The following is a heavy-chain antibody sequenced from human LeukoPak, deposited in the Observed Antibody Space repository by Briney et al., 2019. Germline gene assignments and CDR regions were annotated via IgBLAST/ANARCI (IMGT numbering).Heavy chain of an antibody. CDR3: ARRRGYSYGRNNYYIDY. D-gene: IGHD5-18*01. V-gene: IGHV3-7*03. CDR1: GFNLSNYW. CDR2: INRDGSEK. J-gene: IGHJ4*02. Sequence: GGSLRLSCAASGFNLSNYWMSWVRQTPGKGLEWVANINRDGSEKYYVDSVEGQFTISRDNAKNSLFLQMNSLRVEDTAVYYCARRRGYSYGRNNYYIDYWGQGTLVTVSS.